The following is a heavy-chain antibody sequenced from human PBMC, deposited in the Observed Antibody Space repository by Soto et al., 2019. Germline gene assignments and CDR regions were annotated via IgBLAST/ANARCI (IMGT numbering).Heavy chain of an antibody. CDR1: GFTFSSYA. D-gene: IGHD3-9*01. CDR3: AKDNDRGLLRYFDWFIY. J-gene: IGHJ4*02. CDR2: ISGSGGST. V-gene: IGHV3-23*01. Sequence: PGGSLRLSCAASGFTFSSYAMSWVRQAPGKGLEWVSAISGSGGSTYYADSVKGRFTISRDNSKNTLYLQMNSLRAEDTAVYYCAKDNDRGLLRYFDWFIYWGQGTLVTVSS.